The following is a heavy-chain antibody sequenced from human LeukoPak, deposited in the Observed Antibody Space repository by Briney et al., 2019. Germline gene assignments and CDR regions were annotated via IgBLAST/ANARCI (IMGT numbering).Heavy chain of an antibody. CDR1: GYTFTGYY. CDR3: ARGPYYYGSGSYHNFDY. V-gene: IGHV1-2*02. Sequence: ASVKVSCKASGYTFTGYYMHWVRQAPGQGLEWMGWINPNSGGTNYAQKFQGRVTMTRDTSIGTAYMGLSRLRSDDTAVYYCARGPYYYGSGSYHNFDYWGQGTLVTVSS. D-gene: IGHD3-10*01. CDR2: INPNSGGT. J-gene: IGHJ4*02.